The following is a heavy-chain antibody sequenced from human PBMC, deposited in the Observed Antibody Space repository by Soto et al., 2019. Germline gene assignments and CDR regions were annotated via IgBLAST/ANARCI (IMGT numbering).Heavy chain of an antibody. CDR1: GFTFSSYG. J-gene: IGHJ6*02. V-gene: IGHV3-33*01. Sequence: GGSLRLSCAASGFTFSSYGMHWVRQAPGKGLEWVAVIWYDGSNKYYADSVKGRFTISRDNSKNTLYLQMNSLRAEDTAVYYCARDGGSPSGGMDVWGQGTTVTVSS. CDR2: IWYDGSNK. CDR3: ARDGGSPSGGMDV. D-gene: IGHD1-26*01.